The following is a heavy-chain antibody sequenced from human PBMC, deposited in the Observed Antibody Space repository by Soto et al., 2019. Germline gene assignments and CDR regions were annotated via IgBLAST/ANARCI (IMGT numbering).Heavy chain of an antibody. D-gene: IGHD1-1*01. CDR2: IVGSGGRT. V-gene: IGHV3-23*01. CDR3: AKSWASATGTSHS. CDR1: EFTFSSYA. Sequence: EVQLLESGGGLVQPGGSLRLSCAASEFTFSSYAMNWVRKAPGKGLEWVSTIVGSGGRTYYADSVKGRFTISRDNSKNMLYLQMSSLRAEYTAVYYCAKSWASATGTSHSWGQGTLVSVSS. J-gene: IGHJ4*02.